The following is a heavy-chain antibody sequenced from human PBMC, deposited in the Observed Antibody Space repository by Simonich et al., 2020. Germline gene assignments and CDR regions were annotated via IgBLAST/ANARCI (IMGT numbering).Heavy chain of an antibody. CDR3: ARGRLTGDKGAFDI. Sequence: QVQLVQSGAEVKQPGASVKVSCKASGYTFTGYYIHWVRKAPGQGLEWRGWFNPNSGVTNEAEKFQGRVTITRNTSISKAYMELSRLRSEDTAVYYCARGRLTGDKGAFDIWGQGTMVTVSS. CDR2: FNPNSGVT. D-gene: IGHD7-27*01. J-gene: IGHJ3*02. CDR1: GYTFTGYY. V-gene: IGHV1-2*02.